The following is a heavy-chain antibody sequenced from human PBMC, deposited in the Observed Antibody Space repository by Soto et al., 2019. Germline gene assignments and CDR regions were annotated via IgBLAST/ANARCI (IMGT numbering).Heavy chain of an antibody. D-gene: IGHD1-26*01. CDR1: GGSVSSGSYY. Sequence: PSETLSLTCTVSGGSVSSGSYYWSWIRQPPGKGLEWIGYIYYSGSTNYNPSLKSRVTISVDTSKNQFSLKLSSVTAADTAVYYCARSPVGATMDYWGQGTLVTVSS. CDR2: IYYSGST. J-gene: IGHJ4*02. CDR3: ARSPVGATMDY. V-gene: IGHV4-61*01.